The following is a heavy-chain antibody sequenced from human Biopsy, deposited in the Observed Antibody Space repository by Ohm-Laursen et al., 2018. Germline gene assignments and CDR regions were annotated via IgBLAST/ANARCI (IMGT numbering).Heavy chain of an antibody. J-gene: IGHJ4*02. CDR1: GGSIISYY. D-gene: IGHD6-19*01. V-gene: IGHV4-4*09. Sequence: GTLSLTCGVSGGSIISYYWTWIRQPPGKGLEWLGNIFKDGNTHYNPSLRSRLIISIDTSKNQFSLMMTSVSGADTAVYFCARVGSGWAPFDKWGPGTLVTVSS. CDR3: ARVGSGWAPFDK. CDR2: IFKDGNT.